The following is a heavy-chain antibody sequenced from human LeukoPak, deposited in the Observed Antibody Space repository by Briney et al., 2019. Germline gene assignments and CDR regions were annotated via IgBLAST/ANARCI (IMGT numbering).Heavy chain of an antibody. J-gene: IGHJ3*02. CDR2: ISYDGTNK. Sequence: GRSLRLSCTASGFTFSTYAMHWVRQAPGKGLEWVAVISYDGTNKYYADSMKGRFTISRDNSKNTLYLQMNSLRAEDTAVYYCAKGTYYYDSSGYAFDIWGQGTMVTVSS. D-gene: IGHD3-22*01. V-gene: IGHV3-30-3*01. CDR1: GFTFSTYA. CDR3: AKGTYYYDSSGYAFDI.